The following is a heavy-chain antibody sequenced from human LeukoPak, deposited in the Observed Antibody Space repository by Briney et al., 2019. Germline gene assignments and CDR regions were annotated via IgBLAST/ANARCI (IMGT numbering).Heavy chain of an antibody. D-gene: IGHD3-22*01. Sequence: SETLSLTCAVYGGSFSGYYWSWIRQPPGKGLEWIGYIYYSGSTNYNPSLKSRVIISVDTSKNHFSLKLNSVTAADTAVYYCARHSNYYHSSGYFESGYYFDSWGQGTLVTVSS. CDR1: GGSFSGYY. J-gene: IGHJ4*02. V-gene: IGHV4-59*08. CDR2: IYYSGST. CDR3: ARHSNYYHSSGYFESGYYFDS.